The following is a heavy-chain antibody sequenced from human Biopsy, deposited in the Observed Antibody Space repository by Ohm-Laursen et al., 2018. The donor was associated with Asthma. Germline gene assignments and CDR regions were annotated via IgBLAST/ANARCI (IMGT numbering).Heavy chain of an antibody. CDR2: LIPVLGTA. J-gene: IGHJ6*02. CDR3: ARGYSGTDRIVYYYSGMEV. Sequence: ASVEVSCKTSGDSLGSFINYAISWVRQAPRQGLEWMGGLIPVLGTADYAPMFEGRVTITADESTSTAYLELTSLRFEDTAVYYCARGYSGTDRIVYYYSGMEVWGQGTTVTVSS. CDR1: GDSLGSFINYA. D-gene: IGHD5-12*01. V-gene: IGHV1-69*13.